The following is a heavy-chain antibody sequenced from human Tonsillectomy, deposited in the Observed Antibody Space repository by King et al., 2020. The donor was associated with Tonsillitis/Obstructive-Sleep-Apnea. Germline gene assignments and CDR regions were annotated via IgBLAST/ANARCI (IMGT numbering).Heavy chain of an antibody. CDR2: ISAHNGHT. V-gene: IGHV1-18*01. D-gene: IGHD3-22*01. J-gene: IGHJ4*02. CDR3: ARDSMSHYYDSSAYYTFNY. Sequence: VQLVESGAEVKKPGASVKVSCKASGYTFINNGISWVRQAPGQGLEWMAWISAHNGHTNYAQKLQGRVTMTTDASTSTAYMELRSLRSDDTAVYYCARDSMSHYYDSSAYYTFNYWGQGTLVTVSS. CDR1: GYTFINNG.